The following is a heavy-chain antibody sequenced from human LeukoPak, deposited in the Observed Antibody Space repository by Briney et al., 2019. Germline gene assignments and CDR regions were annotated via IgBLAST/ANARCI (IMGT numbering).Heavy chain of an antibody. D-gene: IGHD3-10*01. Sequence: PGGSLRLSCAASGFTFSSYSMNWVRQAPGKGLEWVSSISSSSSYIYYADSVKGRFTISRDNAKNSLYLQMNSLRAEDTAVYYCASPTMVRGVISPYWGQGTLVTVSS. V-gene: IGHV3-21*01. CDR1: GFTFSSYS. CDR3: ASPTMVRGVISPY. CDR2: ISSSSSYI. J-gene: IGHJ4*02.